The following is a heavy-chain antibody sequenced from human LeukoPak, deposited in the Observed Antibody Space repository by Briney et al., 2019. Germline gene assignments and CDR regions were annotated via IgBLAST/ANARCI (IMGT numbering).Heavy chain of an antibody. J-gene: IGHJ3*02. D-gene: IGHD6-13*01. CDR2: ITTNGGST. CDR3: AKVAAAGIGAFDI. Sequence: GGSLRLSCSASGFSFSSFAMHWVRKAPGKGLEYVSAITTNGGSTYYADSVKGRFTISRDNAKNTVYFQLSSLRDEDTAVYYCAKVAAAGIGAFDIWGQGTMVTVSS. V-gene: IGHV3-64D*06. CDR1: GFSFSSFA.